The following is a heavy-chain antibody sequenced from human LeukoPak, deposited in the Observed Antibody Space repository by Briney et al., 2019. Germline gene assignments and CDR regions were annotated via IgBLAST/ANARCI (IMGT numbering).Heavy chain of an antibody. D-gene: IGHD4-23*01. CDR2: ISSSNNYT. J-gene: IGHJ6*03. CDR1: GFTFSSYS. CDR3: ARERGYGGNPAPTYYYYYMDV. V-gene: IGHV3-21*01. Sequence: GGSLRLSCAASGFTFSSYSMNWVRQAPGKGLEWVSSISSSNNYTHHADSVKGRFTISRDNAKNSLYLQMNSLRAEDTAVYYCARERGYGGNPAPTYYYYYMDVWGKGTTVTVSS.